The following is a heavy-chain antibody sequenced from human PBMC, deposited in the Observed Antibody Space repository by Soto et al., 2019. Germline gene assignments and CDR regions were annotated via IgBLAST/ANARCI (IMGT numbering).Heavy chain of an antibody. CDR2: INPSSGGS. Sequence: QVQLVQSGAEVKKPGASVKVSCTASGYTFIDYYMHWVRQAPGQGLEWMGWINPSSGGSHYAQKVQGRVPTTRDTSITKVYMELSRLKSDDTAMYYCASDRGYDCPASYCYALSGLDVWGQGTRVTVSS. CDR3: ASDRGYDCPASYCYALSGLDV. V-gene: IGHV1-2*02. J-gene: IGHJ6*02. D-gene: IGHD2-15*01. CDR1: GYTFIDYY.